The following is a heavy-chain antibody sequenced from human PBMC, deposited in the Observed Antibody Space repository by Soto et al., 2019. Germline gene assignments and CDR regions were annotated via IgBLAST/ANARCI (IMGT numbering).Heavy chain of an antibody. J-gene: IGHJ5*02. D-gene: IGHD6-19*01. CDR2: IGTAGDT. CDR3: ARGRLSDYSSGWYTAYNWFDP. CDR1: GFTFSSYD. Sequence: GGSLRLSCAASGFTFSSYDMHWVRQATGKVLEWVSAIGTAGDTYYPGSVKGRFTISRENAKNSLYLQMNSLRAGDTAVYYGARGRLSDYSSGWYTAYNWFDPWGQGT. V-gene: IGHV3-13*01.